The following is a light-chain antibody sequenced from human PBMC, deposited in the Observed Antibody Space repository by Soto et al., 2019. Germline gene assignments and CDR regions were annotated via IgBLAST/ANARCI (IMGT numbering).Light chain of an antibody. Sequence: QSALTQPASVSGSPGQSITISCTGTSSDVGGYNYVSWYQQHPGKAPKLMIYDVSKRPSGVSNRFSGSKSGNTASLTISGLQAGDETDYYCSSYTSRSTVVFGTGTKLTVL. CDR2: DVS. CDR1: SSDVGGYNY. CDR3: SSYTSRSTVV. J-gene: IGLJ1*01. V-gene: IGLV2-14*01.